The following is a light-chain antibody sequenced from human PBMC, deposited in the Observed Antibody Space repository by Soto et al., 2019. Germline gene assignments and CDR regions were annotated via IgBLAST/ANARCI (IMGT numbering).Light chain of an antibody. CDR3: VQHKSYPWT. CDR2: AAS. Sequence: DIQMTQSPSSLSASIGDRVTITCRASQGIRNGLGWYQQKPGKAPKCLIYAASTLQSGVPSRFSDSGSGTEFTLTISSRQPEDLATYYCVQHKSYPWTFGQGTKVEIK. J-gene: IGKJ1*01. V-gene: IGKV1-17*01. CDR1: QGIRNG.